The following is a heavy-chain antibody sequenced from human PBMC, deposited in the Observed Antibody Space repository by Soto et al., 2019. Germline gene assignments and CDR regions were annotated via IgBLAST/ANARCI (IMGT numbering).Heavy chain of an antibody. CDR3: ARGDYDILTGYYDY. V-gene: IGHV6-1*01. CDR1: GDSVSTNSGA. D-gene: IGHD3-9*01. Sequence: SQTLSLTCVISGDSVSTNSGAWSWIRQSPSRGLEWLGRTYYRSRWHYEYAASVKSRATISSDTSKNQLSLKLSSVTAADTAVYYCARGDYDILTGYYDYWGQGTLVTVSS. CDR2: TYYRSRWHY. J-gene: IGHJ4*02.